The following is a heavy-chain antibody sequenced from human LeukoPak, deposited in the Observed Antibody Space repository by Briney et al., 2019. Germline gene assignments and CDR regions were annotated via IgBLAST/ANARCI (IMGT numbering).Heavy chain of an antibody. CDR2: ISASNGNT. Sequence: ASVKVSCKASGYTFTRYGISWVRQAPGQGLQGLGWISASNGNTNYAQKFRDRVTMSTDTSTGTAYLDVRSLTSDDTAVYYCARDHSNWNYAPDFWGQGTLVTVSS. CDR1: GYTFTRYG. V-gene: IGHV1-18*01. CDR3: ARDHSNWNYAPDF. D-gene: IGHD1-7*01. J-gene: IGHJ4*02.